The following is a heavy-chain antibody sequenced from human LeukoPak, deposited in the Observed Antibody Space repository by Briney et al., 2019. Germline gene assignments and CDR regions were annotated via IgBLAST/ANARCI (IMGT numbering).Heavy chain of an antibody. CDR2: TSHSGTT. D-gene: IGHD1-7*01. CDR3: AKTTRASIRSAFDI. V-gene: IGHV4-39*01. CDR1: GGSITTSSYY. J-gene: IGHJ3*02. Sequence: SETLSLTCTVSGGSITTSSYYWGWVRQPPGKGLEWIGCTSHSGTTFYSPSLRSRVSISVDTSNSQFSLKLSSMTATDTAVYYCAKTTRASIRSAFDIWGQGTLVTVSS.